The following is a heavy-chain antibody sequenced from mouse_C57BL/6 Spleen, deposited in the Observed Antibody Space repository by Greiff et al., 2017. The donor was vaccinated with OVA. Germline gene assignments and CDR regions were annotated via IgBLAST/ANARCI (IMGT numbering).Heavy chain of an antibody. D-gene: IGHD2-1*01. Sequence: QVQLQQSGAELARPGASVKLSCKASGYTFTSYGISWVKQRTGQGLEWIGEIYPRSGNTYYNEKFKGKATLTADKSSSTAYMELRSLTSEDSAVYFCAREGGNYDDAYWGQGTLVTVSA. CDR2: IYPRSGNT. V-gene: IGHV1-81*01. J-gene: IGHJ3*01. CDR3: AREGGNYDDAY. CDR1: GYTFTSYG.